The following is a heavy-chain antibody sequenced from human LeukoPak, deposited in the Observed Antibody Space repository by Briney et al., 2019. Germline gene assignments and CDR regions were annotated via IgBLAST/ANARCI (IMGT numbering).Heavy chain of an antibody. CDR3: ARPTVAGTYWFDP. CDR2: IYYSGST. D-gene: IGHD6-19*01. V-gene: IGHV4-39*07. Sequence: PSETLSLTCTVSGGSISSSSYYWGWIRQPPGKGLEWIGSIYYSGSTNYNPSLKSRVTISVDTSKNQFSLKLSSVTAADTAVYYCARPTVAGTYWFDPWGQGTLVTVSS. CDR1: GGSISSSSYY. J-gene: IGHJ5*02.